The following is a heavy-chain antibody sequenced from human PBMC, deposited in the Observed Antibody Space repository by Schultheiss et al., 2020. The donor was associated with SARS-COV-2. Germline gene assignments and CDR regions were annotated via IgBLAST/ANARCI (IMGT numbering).Heavy chain of an antibody. CDR1: GFNLRNYW. J-gene: IGHJ6*03. V-gene: IGHV3-7*03. CDR3: ARDFYYMDV. CDR2: IKQDGSVE. Sequence: GGSLRLSCAASGFNLRNYWMDWVRQAPGKGLQWVANIKQDGSVEHYVDSVRGRFIISRDNAKNSLDLQMNSLRVDDTAVYYCARDFYYMDVWGKGTTVTVSS.